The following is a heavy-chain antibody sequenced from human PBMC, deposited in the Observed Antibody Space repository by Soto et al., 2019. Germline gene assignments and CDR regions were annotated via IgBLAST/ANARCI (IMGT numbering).Heavy chain of an antibody. CDR3: AADATAWQQMVPSDY. CDR2: IYHSGST. Sequence: SETLSLTCAVSGYSISSGYYWGWIRQPPGKGLEWIGSIYHSGSTYYNPSLKSRVTISVDTSKNQFSLKLSSVTSEDTAIYYCAADATAWQQMVPSDYWGQGTLVTVSS. D-gene: IGHD2-8*01. J-gene: IGHJ4*02. V-gene: IGHV4-38-2*01. CDR1: GYSISSGYY.